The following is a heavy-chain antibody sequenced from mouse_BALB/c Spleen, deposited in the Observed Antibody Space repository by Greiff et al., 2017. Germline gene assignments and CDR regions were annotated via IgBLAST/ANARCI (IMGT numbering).Heavy chain of an antibody. CDR3: ARQYYTRRYAMDY. CDR1: GFSLTSYG. Sequence: VMLVESGPDLVAPSQSLSITCTVSGFSLTSYGVHWVRQPPGKGLEWLVVIWSDGSTTYNSALKSRLSISKDNSKSQVFLKMNSLQTDDTAMYYCARQYYTRRYAMDYWGQGTSVTVSS. CDR2: IWSDGST. V-gene: IGHV2-6-2*01. J-gene: IGHJ4*01. D-gene: IGHD2-12*01.